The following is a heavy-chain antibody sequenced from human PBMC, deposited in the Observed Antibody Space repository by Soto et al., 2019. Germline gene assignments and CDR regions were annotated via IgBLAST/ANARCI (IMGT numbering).Heavy chain of an antibody. V-gene: IGHV3-21*01. J-gene: IGHJ4*02. CDR3: ARESEDLTSNFDY. CDR2: ISSTTNYI. Sequence: GGSLRLSCAASGFTFTRYSMNWVRQAPGKGLEWVSSISSTTNYIYYADSMKGRFTVPRDNAKNSVYLEMNSLSAEDTAVYYCARESEDLTSNFDYWGQGTLVTVSS. CDR1: GFTFTRYS.